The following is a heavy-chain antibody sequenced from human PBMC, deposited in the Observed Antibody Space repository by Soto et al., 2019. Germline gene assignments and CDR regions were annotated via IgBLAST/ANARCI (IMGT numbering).Heavy chain of an antibody. CDR2: ISSSSSYI. D-gene: IGHD2-15*01. Sequence: GSLRLSCAASGFTFSSYSMNWVRQAPGKGLEWVSSISSSSSYIYYADSVKGRFTISRDNAKNSLYLQMNSLRAEDTAVYYCARDHSPVVVVAATPASSDDFDYWGQGTLVTVSS. V-gene: IGHV3-21*01. CDR1: GFTFSSYS. J-gene: IGHJ4*02. CDR3: ARDHSPVVVVAATPASSDDFDY.